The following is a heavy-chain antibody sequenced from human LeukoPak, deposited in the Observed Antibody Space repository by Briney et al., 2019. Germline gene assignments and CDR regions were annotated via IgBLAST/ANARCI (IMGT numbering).Heavy chain of an antibody. Sequence: ASVKVSCKASGYSFTSYGISWVRQAPGQGVEWMGWISAYNGNTNYAQKLQGRVTMTTDTSTSTAYMELRSLRSDDTAVYYCAYSCSSTSCPLDYWGQGTLVTVSS. CDR1: GYSFTSYG. V-gene: IGHV1-18*01. CDR2: ISAYNGNT. J-gene: IGHJ4*02. CDR3: AYSCSSTSCPLDY. D-gene: IGHD2-2*01.